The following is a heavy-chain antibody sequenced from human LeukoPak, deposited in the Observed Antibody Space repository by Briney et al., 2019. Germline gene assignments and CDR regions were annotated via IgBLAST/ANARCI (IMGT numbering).Heavy chain of an antibody. Sequence: GGSLRLSCAASGFTFSDYYMSWIRQAPGKGLEWVSYISSSGSTIYYADSVKGRFTISRDNAKNSLYLQMNSLRAEDTAVYYCAREYRYSSSWYDYWGQGTLVTVSS. D-gene: IGHD6-13*01. CDR3: AREYRYSSSWYDY. V-gene: IGHV3-11*01. J-gene: IGHJ4*02. CDR1: GFTFSDYY. CDR2: ISSSGSTI.